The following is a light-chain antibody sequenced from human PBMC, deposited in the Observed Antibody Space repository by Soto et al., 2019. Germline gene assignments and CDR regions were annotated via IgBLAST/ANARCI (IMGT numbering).Light chain of an antibody. J-gene: IGKJ2*01. V-gene: IGKV3-20*01. CDR1: QSVTSRH. CDR2: AAS. CDR3: QHYQSSPYT. Sequence: EIVLTQSPGTLSLSPGERATLSCRASQSVTSRHLAWYQQKPGQAPRLLIYAASGRPTAIPDRFSGSGSGTYFTLTISRLEAEDFAVYYCQHYQSSPYTFGQGTRMEIK.